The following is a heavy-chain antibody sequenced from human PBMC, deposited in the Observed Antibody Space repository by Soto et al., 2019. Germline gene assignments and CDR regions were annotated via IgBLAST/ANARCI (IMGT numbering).Heavy chain of an antibody. CDR3: ARAGGPFDF. CDR2: IWYDGSNK. D-gene: IGHD2-15*01. CDR1: GFLFSTYG. V-gene: IGHV3-33*01. Sequence: QVQLVESGGGVAQPGRSLRLSCAASGFLFSTYGMHWVRQAPGQGLEWVAVIWYDGSNKYYADSVRGRFTISRDNSKDTLYRQMNSLRAEDTAVYYGARAGGPFDFWGQGTLVTVSS. J-gene: IGHJ3*01.